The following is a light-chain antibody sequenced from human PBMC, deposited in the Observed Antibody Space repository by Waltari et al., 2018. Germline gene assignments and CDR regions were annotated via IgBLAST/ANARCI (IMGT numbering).Light chain of an antibody. CDR1: QSISGW. CDR3: LQYDSYSYT. J-gene: IGKJ2*01. Sequence: DIQMTPSPSTLSASVGDRVTITCRASQSISGWVAWYQQQPGKDPKLLIYEASSLESGVPSRFSGSGSGTEFTLTVSSLQPDDFATYYCLQYDSYSYTFGQGTKLEIK. CDR2: EAS. V-gene: IGKV1-5*03.